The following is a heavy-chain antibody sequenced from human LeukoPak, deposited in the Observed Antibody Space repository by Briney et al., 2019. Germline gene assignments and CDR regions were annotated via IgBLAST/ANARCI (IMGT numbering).Heavy chain of an antibody. CDR2: IYYSGST. CDR3: ARHMGAFPYFDY. CDR1: GGSISSYY. Sequence: PSETLSLTCTVSGGSISSYYWSWIRQPPGKGLEWIGYIYYSGSTNYNPSLKSRVTISVDTSKNQFSLKLSSVTAADTAVYYCARHMGAFPYFDYWGQGTLVTVSS. V-gene: IGHV4-59*08. J-gene: IGHJ4*02. D-gene: IGHD1-26*01.